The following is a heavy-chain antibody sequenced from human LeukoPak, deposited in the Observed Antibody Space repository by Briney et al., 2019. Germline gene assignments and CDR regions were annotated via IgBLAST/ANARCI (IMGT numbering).Heavy chain of an antibody. V-gene: IGHV4-4*02. CDR1: GGSISSSNW. CDR2: IYHSGST. J-gene: IGHJ5*02. D-gene: IGHD2-15*01. Sequence: PSGTLSLTCAVSGGSISSSNWWSWVRQPPGKGLEWIGEIYHSGSTNYNPSLKSRVTISVDKSKNQFSLKLSSVTAADTAVYYCAARGYCSGGSCYTYNWFDPWGQGTLVTVSS. CDR3: AARGYCSGGSCYTYNWFDP.